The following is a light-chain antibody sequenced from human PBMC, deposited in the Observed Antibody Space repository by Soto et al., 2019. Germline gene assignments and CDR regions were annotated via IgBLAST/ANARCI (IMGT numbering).Light chain of an antibody. V-gene: IGLV2-14*01. CDR3: SSDTSSRTAV. CDR2: EVS. CDR1: XXXDGGYKY. J-gene: IGLJ2*01. Sequence: QSVLTQPASVSGSPGQSITISCTXXXXXDGGYKYVSWYQQYPGKAPKLMIYEVSNRPSGVSNRFSGSKSGNTASLTISGLQAEDEADYYCSSDTSSRTAVFGGGTKLTVL.